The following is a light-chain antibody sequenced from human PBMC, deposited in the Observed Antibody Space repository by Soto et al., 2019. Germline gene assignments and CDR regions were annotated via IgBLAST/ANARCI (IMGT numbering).Light chain of an antibody. CDR2: WAS. CDR1: QTVLYNSNNKDY. Sequence: DIVIIPSPDSLSFSLDERATLNCRSSQTVLYNSNNKDYLAWYQQKPGQPPKLLIYWASTRECGVPERFSGRGSGTDFTLTISSLQAEDVAVYYCQQNYSTPWTFGQGTKVDIK. CDR3: QQNYSTPWT. J-gene: IGKJ1*01. V-gene: IGKV4-1*01.